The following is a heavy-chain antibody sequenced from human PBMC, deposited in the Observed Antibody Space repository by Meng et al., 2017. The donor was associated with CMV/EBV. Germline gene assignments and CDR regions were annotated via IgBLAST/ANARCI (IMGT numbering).Heavy chain of an antibody. CDR1: GDTFSSYG. V-gene: IGHV1-18*01. J-gene: IGHJ4*02. D-gene: IGHD3-9*01. CDR2: ISAYNGNT. Sequence: QVKLAQSGAEGMKPAAAVKVTCKSAGDTFSSYGISGVRQAPGQGLEWMGWISAYNGNTNYAQKLQGRVTMTTDTSTSTAYMELRSLRSDDTAVYYCATDILTHFDYWGQGTLVTVSS. CDR3: ATDILTHFDY.